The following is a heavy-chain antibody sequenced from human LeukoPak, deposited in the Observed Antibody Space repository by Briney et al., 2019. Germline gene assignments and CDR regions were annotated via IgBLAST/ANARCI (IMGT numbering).Heavy chain of an antibody. Sequence: SETLSLTCTVSGYSISSGYYWGWIRQPPGKGLEWIGYIYHSGSTYYNPSLKSRVTISVDRSKNQFSLRLSSVTAADTAVYYCASLLFGDILTGYYGAFDIWGQGTMVTVSS. V-gene: IGHV4-38-2*02. CDR1: GYSISSGYY. CDR2: IYHSGST. D-gene: IGHD3-9*01. J-gene: IGHJ3*02. CDR3: ASLLFGDILTGYYGAFDI.